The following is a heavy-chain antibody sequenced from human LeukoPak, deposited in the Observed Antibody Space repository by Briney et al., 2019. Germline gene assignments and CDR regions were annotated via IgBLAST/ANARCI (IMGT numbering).Heavy chain of an antibody. Sequence: GASVKVSCKASGYTFTSYGISWVRQAPGQGLEWMGWISAYNGNTNYAQKLQGRVTMTTDTSTSTAYMELGSLSSDDTAVYYCARGYYYGSGSYSPPDYWGQGTLVTVSS. CDR2: ISAYNGNT. CDR1: GYTFTSYG. D-gene: IGHD3-10*01. CDR3: ARGYYYGSGSYSPPDY. J-gene: IGHJ4*02. V-gene: IGHV1-18*01.